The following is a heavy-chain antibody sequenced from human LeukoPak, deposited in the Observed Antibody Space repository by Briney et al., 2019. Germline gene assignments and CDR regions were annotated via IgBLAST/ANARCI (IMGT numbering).Heavy chain of an antibody. J-gene: IGHJ4*02. CDR1: GYTFTSYG. CDR2: ISAYNGNT. V-gene: IGHV1-18*01. Sequence: ASVKVSCKASGYTFTSYGISWVRQAPGQGLEWMGWISAYNGNTNYAQKLQGRVTMTTDTSTSTAYMELRSLRSDDTAVYYCARDRDDPYGGNAIATFDYWGQGTLVTVS. CDR3: ARDRDDPYGGNAIATFDY. D-gene: IGHD4-23*01.